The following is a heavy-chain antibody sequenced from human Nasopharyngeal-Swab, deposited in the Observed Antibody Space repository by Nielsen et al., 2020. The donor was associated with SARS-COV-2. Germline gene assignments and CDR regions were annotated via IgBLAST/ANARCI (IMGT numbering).Heavy chain of an antibody. CDR3: AKDRGCSGGSCYVHWYFDL. V-gene: IGHV3-23*01. CDR1: GFTFSGYA. CDR2: IGGTGGST. D-gene: IGHD2-15*01. Sequence: GGSLRLSCAASGFTFSGYAMSWVRQAPGQGLEWVSAIGGTGGSTYYADSVKGQFTISRDNSKNTLYLQMNSLRAEDTAVYYCAKDRGCSGGSCYVHWYFDLWGRGTLVTVSS. J-gene: IGHJ2*01.